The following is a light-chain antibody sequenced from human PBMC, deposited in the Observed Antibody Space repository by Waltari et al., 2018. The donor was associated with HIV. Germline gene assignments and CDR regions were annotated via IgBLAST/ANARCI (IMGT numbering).Light chain of an antibody. CDR1: SSDVGAYNY. V-gene: IGLV2-8*01. CDR2: EVT. J-gene: IGLJ2*01. Sequence: QSALTQPPSASGSPGHSVTISCTGTSSDVGAYNYVSWYQQHPGKAPKLIIYEVTKLPSWVPDRFSAAKSGNTASLTVSGLQTDDEADYYCSSYAGSNTLIFGGGTNLIVL. CDR3: SSYAGSNTLI.